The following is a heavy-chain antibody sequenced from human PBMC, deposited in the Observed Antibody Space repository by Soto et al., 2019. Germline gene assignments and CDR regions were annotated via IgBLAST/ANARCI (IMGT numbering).Heavy chain of an antibody. Sequence: SETLSLTCTVSGASINTYYLSWIRQPPGKGLEWIGYIYYNGNINYNPSLKSRVTISVDTSKSQFSLRLSSVTAADTAVYFCAKSSSGYYNGWFDPWGQGTLVTVSS. CDR3: AKSSSGYYNGWFDP. J-gene: IGHJ5*02. D-gene: IGHD3-22*01. CDR2: IYYNGNI. V-gene: IGHV4-59*01. CDR1: GASINTYY.